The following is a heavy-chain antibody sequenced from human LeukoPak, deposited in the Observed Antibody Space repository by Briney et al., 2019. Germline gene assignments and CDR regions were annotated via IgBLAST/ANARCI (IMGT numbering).Heavy chain of an antibody. Sequence: ASVKVSCKASGYTFTGYYMHWVRQAPGQGLEWMGWINPNSGGTNYAQKFQGRVTMTSDTSISKAYMGLSRLGSDDTAVYYCRLLTTMIVEYWGQGTLVTVSS. CDR2: INPNSGGT. D-gene: IGHD3-22*01. CDR3: RLLTTMIVEY. V-gene: IGHV1-2*02. J-gene: IGHJ4*02. CDR1: GYTFTGYY.